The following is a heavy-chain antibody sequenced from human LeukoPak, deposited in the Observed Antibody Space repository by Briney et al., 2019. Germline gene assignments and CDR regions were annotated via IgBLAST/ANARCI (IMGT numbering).Heavy chain of an antibody. CDR1: GGSFSGYY. V-gene: IGHV4-34*01. Sequence: SETLSLTCAVYGGSFSGYYWSWTRQPPGKGLEWIGEINHSGSTNYNPSLKSRVTISVDTSKNQFSLKLSSVTAAGTAVYYCARALPHYDILTGYYIGGWFDPWGQGTLVTVSS. D-gene: IGHD3-9*01. CDR3: ARALPHYDILTGYYIGGWFDP. J-gene: IGHJ5*02. CDR2: INHSGST.